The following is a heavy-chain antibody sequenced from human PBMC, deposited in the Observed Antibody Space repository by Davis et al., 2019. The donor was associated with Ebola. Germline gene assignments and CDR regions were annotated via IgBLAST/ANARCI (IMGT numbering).Heavy chain of an antibody. D-gene: IGHD6-19*01. CDR2: ISGDDGGT. CDR1: GFSFRSHS. CDR3: ARLMRTSGWYSDF. V-gene: IGHV3-48*02. Sequence: PGGSLRLSFAASGFSFRSHSMNWVRQAPGKGLEWLSYISGDDGGTTYTDSVKGRFTISRDDAQNSLFLEMNSLRDEDTAVYYCARLMRTSGWYSDFWGQGALVIVSS. J-gene: IGHJ4*02.